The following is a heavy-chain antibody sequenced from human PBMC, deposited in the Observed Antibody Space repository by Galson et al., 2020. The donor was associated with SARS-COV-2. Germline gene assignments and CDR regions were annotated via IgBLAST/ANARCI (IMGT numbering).Heavy chain of an antibody. V-gene: IGHV3-21*01. CDR2: VTTSSTYL. CDR3: ARTGTPHYYYSYYMDV. CDR1: GFTFSSYT. Sequence: GGSLRLSCAASGFTFSSYTMNWVRQVPGKGLEWVSSVTTSSTYLNYADSVKGRFTISRDNAKNSLYLQMSSLRAGDTAVYFCARTGTPHYYYSYYMDVWGKGTTVTVSS. J-gene: IGHJ6*03. D-gene: IGHD1-1*01.